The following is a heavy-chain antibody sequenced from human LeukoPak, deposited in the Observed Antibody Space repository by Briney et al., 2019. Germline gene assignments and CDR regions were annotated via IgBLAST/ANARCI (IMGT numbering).Heavy chain of an antibody. D-gene: IGHD2-8*01. J-gene: IGHJ4*02. V-gene: IGHV3-30*02. CDR2: IRYDGTKT. CDR3: ARDFDDVNGNFYYIPDF. CDR1: GFQFSRNG. Sequence: GGSLRLSCTASGFQFSRNGMHWVRQAPGKGLEWVAFIRYDGTKTFYGDSVRGRFTISRDNSKNTLYLEMNSLRHEDTAVYSCARDFDDVNGNFYYIPDFWGQGTLVSVSS.